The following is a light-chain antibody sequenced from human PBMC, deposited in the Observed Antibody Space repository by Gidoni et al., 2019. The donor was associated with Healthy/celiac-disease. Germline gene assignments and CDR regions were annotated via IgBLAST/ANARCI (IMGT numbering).Light chain of an antibody. CDR2: GAS. V-gene: IGKV3-20*01. J-gene: IGKJ1*01. CDR1: QSVSSSY. Sequence: IVLTQSPGTLSLSPGERATLSCRASQSVSSSYLAWYQQKPGQAPRLLIYGASSRATGIPTRFSGSGSGTDFTLTISRREPEDFAVYYCQQYGSSPPWTFGQGTKVEIK. CDR3: QQYGSSPPWT.